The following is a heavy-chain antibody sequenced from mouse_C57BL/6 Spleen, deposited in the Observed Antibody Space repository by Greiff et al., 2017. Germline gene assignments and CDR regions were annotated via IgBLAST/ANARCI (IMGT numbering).Heavy chain of an antibody. V-gene: IGHV1-39*01. CDR1: GYSFTDYN. CDR2: INPNYGTT. J-gene: IGHJ2*01. CDR3: ARAGGYDEENYFDY. Sequence: EVQLQQSGPELVKPGASVKISCKASGYSFTDYNMNWVKQSTGKSLEWIGVINPNYGTTNYNQKFKGKATLTVDQSSSTAYMQLNSLTSEDSAVYYCARAGGYDEENYFDYWGQGTTLTVSS. D-gene: IGHD2-2*01.